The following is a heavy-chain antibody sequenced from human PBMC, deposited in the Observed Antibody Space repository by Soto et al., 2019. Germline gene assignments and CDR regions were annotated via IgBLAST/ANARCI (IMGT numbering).Heavy chain of an antibody. CDR3: ARRGTCAGSPSCGMDV. J-gene: IGHJ6*02. CDR2: IYYSGST. Sequence: QLQLQESGPGLVKPSETLSLTCTVSGGSMSSSSYYWGWIRQPPGKGLEWIGSIYYSGSTYYNPSLKSRVTISVETSKKQFSLKLSSVIAADTAVYYCARRGTCAGSPSCGMDVWGQGNTVTVSS. D-gene: IGHD3-10*02. CDR1: GGSMSSSSYY. V-gene: IGHV4-39*01.